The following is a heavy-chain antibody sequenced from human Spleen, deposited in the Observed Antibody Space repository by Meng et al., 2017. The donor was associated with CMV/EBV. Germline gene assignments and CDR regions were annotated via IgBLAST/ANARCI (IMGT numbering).Heavy chain of an antibody. CDR2: MYPDDSDT. V-gene: IGHV5-51*01. CDR1: GYSFANYY. CDR3: ARQEYYDILTGHLDYGMDV. J-gene: IGHJ6*02. Sequence: GGSLRLSCKASGYSFANYYIAWVRQMPGKGLEWMGIMYPDDSDTRYSPSFQGQVTISADKSINTAYLQWNRLKASDTAMYYCARQEYYDILTGHLDYGMDVWGQGTTVTVSS. D-gene: IGHD3-9*01.